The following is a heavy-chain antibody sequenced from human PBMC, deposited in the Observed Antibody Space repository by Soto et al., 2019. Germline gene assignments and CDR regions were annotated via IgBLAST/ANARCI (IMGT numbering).Heavy chain of an antibody. CDR1: GFTFSYYW. Sequence: EVQLLESGGGLVQPGESLRLSCAASGFTFSYYWMHWVRQAPGMGLMWVSRIHSDGSSTTYADSVKGRFTISRDNARNTLYLQMNSLRAEATAVYYCARGDRGAFDLWGQGTVLTVSP. CDR3: ARGDRGAFDL. CDR2: IHSDGSST. D-gene: IGHD1-26*01. V-gene: IGHV3-74*01. J-gene: IGHJ3*01.